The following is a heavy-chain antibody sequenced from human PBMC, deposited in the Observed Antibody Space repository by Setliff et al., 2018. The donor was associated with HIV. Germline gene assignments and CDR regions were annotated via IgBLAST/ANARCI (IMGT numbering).Heavy chain of an antibody. J-gene: IGHJ3*01. CDR1: GDFISSGSYY. Sequence: SETLSLTCIVSGDFISSGSYYWTWIRQPAGKGLEWIGHIYTSGSTNYNPSLKSRVTISKDTSKNQFSLKLSSVTAADTAVYYCARGPQLQRRVNDTFDVWGQGTMVTVSS. D-gene: IGHD1-1*01. CDR3: ARGPQLQRRVNDTFDV. CDR2: IYTSGST. V-gene: IGHV4-61*09.